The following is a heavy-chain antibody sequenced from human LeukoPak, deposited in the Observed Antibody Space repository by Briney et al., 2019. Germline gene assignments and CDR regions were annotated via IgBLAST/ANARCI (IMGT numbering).Heavy chain of an antibody. D-gene: IGHD3-9*01. CDR1: GGSFSGYY. J-gene: IGHJ6*04. CDR2: INHSGST. CDR3: ARARDYDILTGYRYYYGMDV. Sequence: SETLSLTCAVYGGSFSGYYWSWIRQPPGKGLEWIGEINHSGSTNYNPSLTSRVTISVDTSKNQFSLKLSSVTAADTAVYYCARARDYDILTGYRYYYGMDVWGKGTTVTVSS. V-gene: IGHV4-34*01.